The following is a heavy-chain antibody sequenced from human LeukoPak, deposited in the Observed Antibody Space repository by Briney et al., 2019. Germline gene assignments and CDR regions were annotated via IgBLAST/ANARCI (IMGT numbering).Heavy chain of an antibody. CDR1: GFTFDSYA. J-gene: IGHJ4*02. Sequence: SGGSLRLSCAASGFTFDSYALAWVRQAPGKGLEWVSPFATGRSPSYADSVKGRLTMSRDNARSTVYLQMGNLRAEDTAIYYCTRQLGYCSAGTCYFDSWGQGTLVAVSS. CDR2: FATGRSP. D-gene: IGHD2-15*01. CDR3: TRQLGYCSAGTCYFDS. V-gene: IGHV3-23*05.